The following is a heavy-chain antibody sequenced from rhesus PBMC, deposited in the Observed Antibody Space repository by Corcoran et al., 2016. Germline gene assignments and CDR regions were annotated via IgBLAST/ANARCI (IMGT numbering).Heavy chain of an antibody. CDR1: GGSISASYW. D-gene: IGHD2-21*01. CDR3: ARRGCTGSDCYVSAFDF. J-gene: IGHJ3*01. V-gene: IGHV4S10*01. Sequence: QVQLQESGPGVVKPSETLSLTCAVSGGSISASYWWSWIRQPPGKGLGGIGYIYGSSTSTNYNPSLKSRVTISKDTSKNQFSLKLTSVTAADTAVYYCARRGCTGSDCYVSAFDFWGQGLRVTVSS. CDR2: IYGSSTST.